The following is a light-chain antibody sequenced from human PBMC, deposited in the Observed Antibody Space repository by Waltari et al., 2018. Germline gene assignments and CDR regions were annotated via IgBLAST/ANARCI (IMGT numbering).Light chain of an antibody. Sequence: DIQMTQSPSSLSASVGDRVTIPCRASQSISSYLNWYQQKPGKAPKLLIYAASSLQSGVPSRFSGSGSGTDFTLTITDLQPDDFATYYCQQSYSAPLHFGGGTRVDI. CDR1: QSISSY. J-gene: IGKJ4*01. V-gene: IGKV1-39*01. CDR3: QQSYSAPLH. CDR2: AAS.